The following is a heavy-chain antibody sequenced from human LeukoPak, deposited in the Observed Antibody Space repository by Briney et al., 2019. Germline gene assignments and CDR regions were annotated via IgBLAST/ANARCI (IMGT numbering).Heavy chain of an antibody. CDR1: GGSISSGSYY. J-gene: IGHJ4*02. V-gene: IGHV4-61*01. Sequence: SQTLSLTCTVSGGSISSGSYYWSWIRQPPGKGLEWIGYIYYSGSTNYNPSLKSRVTISVDTSKNQFSLKLSSVTAADTAVYYCARHSRLRLFDYWGQGTLVTVSS. CDR3: ARHSRLRLFDY. CDR2: IYYSGST. D-gene: IGHD4-17*01.